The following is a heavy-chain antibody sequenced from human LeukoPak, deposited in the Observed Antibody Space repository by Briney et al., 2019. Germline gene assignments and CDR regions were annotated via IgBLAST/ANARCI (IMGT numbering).Heavy chain of an antibody. V-gene: IGHV4-39*01. CDR3: ARLASYGLFDY. J-gene: IGHJ4*02. Sequence: SETLSLTCTVSGGSISSSSYYWGWIRQPPGKGLEWIGSIYYSGSTYYNPFLKSRVTISVDTSKNQFSLKLSSVTAADTAVYYCARLASYGLFDYWGQGTLVTVSS. D-gene: IGHD2-8*01. CDR1: GGSISSSSYY. CDR2: IYYSGST.